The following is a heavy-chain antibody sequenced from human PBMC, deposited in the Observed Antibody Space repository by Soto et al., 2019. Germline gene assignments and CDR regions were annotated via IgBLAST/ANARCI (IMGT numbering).Heavy chain of an antibody. CDR2: INAGNGNT. J-gene: IGHJ6*02. V-gene: IGHV1-3*01. CDR3: ARQSAGYYYYGMDV. CDR1: GYTFTSYA. Sequence: RASVKVSCKASGYTFTSYAMHWVRQAPGQRLEWMGWINAGNGNTKYSQKFQGRVTITRDTSASTAYMELSSLRSEDTAVYYCARQSAGYYYYGMDVWGQGTTVTVSS.